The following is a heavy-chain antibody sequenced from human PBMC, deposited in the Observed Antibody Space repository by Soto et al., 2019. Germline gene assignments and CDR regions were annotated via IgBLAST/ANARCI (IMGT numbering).Heavy chain of an antibody. CDR2: IYSGGST. CDR3: AMGFGDSWLHNYYYYYGMDV. Sequence: PGGSLRLSCAASGFTVSSNYMSWVRQAPGKGLEWVSVIYSGGSTYYADSVKGRFTISRHNSKNTLYLQMNSLSAEDTAVYYCAMGFGDSWLHNYYYYYGMDVWGQGTTVTVSS. V-gene: IGHV3-53*04. D-gene: IGHD3-10*01. CDR1: GFTVSSNY. J-gene: IGHJ6*02.